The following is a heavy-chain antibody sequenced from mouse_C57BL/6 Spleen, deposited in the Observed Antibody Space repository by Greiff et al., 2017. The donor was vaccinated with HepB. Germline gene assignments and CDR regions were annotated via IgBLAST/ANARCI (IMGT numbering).Heavy chain of an antibody. D-gene: IGHD2-1*01. V-gene: IGHV1-64*01. CDR2: IHPNSGST. CDR1: GYTFTSYW. J-gene: IGHJ2*01. Sequence: QVHVKQPGAELVKPGASVKLSCKASGYTFTSYWMHWVKQRPGQGLEWIGMIHPNSGSTNYNEKFKSKATLTVDKSSSTAYMQLRSLTSEDSAVYYCAREDGNYYYFDYWGQGTTLTVSS. CDR3: AREDGNYYYFDY.